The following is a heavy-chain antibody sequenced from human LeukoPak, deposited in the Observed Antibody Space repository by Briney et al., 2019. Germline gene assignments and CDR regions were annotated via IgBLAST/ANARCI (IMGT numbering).Heavy chain of an antibody. CDR1: GFTFSTYE. CDR3: ARRGLYFDY. V-gene: IGHV3-48*03. J-gene: IGHJ4*02. CDR2: ISSSGSTI. Sequence: GGSLRLSCAASGFTFSTYEMNWVRQAPGKGLEWVSYISSSGSTIYYADSVKGRFTISRDNAKNSLYLQMNSQRVEDTAVYYCARRGLYFDYWGQGTLVTVSS. D-gene: IGHD3-10*01.